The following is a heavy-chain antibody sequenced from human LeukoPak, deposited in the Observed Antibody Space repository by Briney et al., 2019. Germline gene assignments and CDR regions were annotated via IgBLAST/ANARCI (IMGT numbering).Heavy chain of an antibody. CDR1: GFTFSSYD. D-gene: IGHD3-22*01. CDR2: IGTAGDT. Sequence: GGSLRLSCAASGFTFSSYDMHWVRQGTGKGLEWVSGIGTAGDTYYPDSVKGRFTISRENAKNSLYLQMNSLRAGDTAVYYCAGALRYDSSGPTDAFDIWGQGTMVTVSS. J-gene: IGHJ3*02. CDR3: AGALRYDSSGPTDAFDI. V-gene: IGHV3-13*01.